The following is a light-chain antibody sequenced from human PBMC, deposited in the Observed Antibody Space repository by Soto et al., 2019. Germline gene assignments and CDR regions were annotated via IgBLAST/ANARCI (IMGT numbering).Light chain of an antibody. J-gene: IGLJ2*01. CDR3: SSYAGSNNFERV. CDR1: SSDVGGYNY. CDR2: EVS. Sequence: QSALTQPPSASGSPGQSVTISCTGTSSDVGGYNYVSWYQQHPGKAPKLMIYEVSKRPSGVPDRFSGSKSGNTASLTVSGLQAEDEADYCCSSYAGSNNFERVFGGGTKLTVL. V-gene: IGLV2-8*01.